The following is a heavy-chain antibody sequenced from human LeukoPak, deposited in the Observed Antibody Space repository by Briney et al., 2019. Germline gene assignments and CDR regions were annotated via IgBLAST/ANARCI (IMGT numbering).Heavy chain of an antibody. J-gene: IGHJ5*02. D-gene: IGHD3-16*02. CDR1: GGSFSGYY. Sequence: SETLSLTCAVYGGSFSGYYWSWIRQPPGKGLEWIGEINHSGSTNYNPSLKSRVTISVDTSKNQFSLKLSSVTAADTAVYYCARGVYDYVWGSYRTADWFDPWGQRTLVTVSS. V-gene: IGHV4-34*01. CDR2: INHSGST. CDR3: ARGVYDYVWGSYRTADWFDP.